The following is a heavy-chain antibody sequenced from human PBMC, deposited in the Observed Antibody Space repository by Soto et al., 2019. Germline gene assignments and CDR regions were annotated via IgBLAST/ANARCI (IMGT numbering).Heavy chain of an antibody. CDR2: ISSSSSYI. D-gene: IGHD3-16*02. J-gene: IGHJ4*02. Sequence: EVQLVESGGGLVKPGGSLRLSCAASGFTFSSYTMNWVRQAPGKELEWVSSISSSSSYIYYSDSVKGRFTISRDNAKNSLYLQMNSLRAEDTAVYYCARAYTLITFGGVIGYWGQGTLVTVSS. CDR3: ARAYTLITFGGVIGY. CDR1: GFTFSSYT. V-gene: IGHV3-21*01.